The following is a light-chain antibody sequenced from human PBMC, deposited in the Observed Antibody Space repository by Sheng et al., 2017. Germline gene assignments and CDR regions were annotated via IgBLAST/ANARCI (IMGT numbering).Light chain of an antibody. CDR3: QQYDIYPLT. CDR1: QTISSW. V-gene: IGKV1-5*03. CDR2: KAS. Sequence: DIQMTQSPSTLSASLGDRVTITCRASQTISSWLAWYQQKPGKAPNLLIYKASSLETGVPSRFSGTESGTEFTLTISGLQPDDFATYYCQQYDIYPLTFGGGTKVEIK. J-gene: IGKJ4*01.